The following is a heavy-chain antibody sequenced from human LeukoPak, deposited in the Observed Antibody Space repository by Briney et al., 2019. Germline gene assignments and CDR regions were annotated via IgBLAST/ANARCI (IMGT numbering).Heavy chain of an antibody. CDR1: GGSFSGYY. V-gene: IGHV4-34*01. CDR2: INHSGST. Sequence: NPSETLSLTCALYGGSFSGYYWSWIRQPPGKGLEWIGEINHSGSTNYNPSLKSRVTISVDTSKNQFSLKLSSVTAADTAVYYCARNQGDYDFWSPWRGWFDPWGQGTLVTVSS. J-gene: IGHJ5*02. D-gene: IGHD3-3*01. CDR3: ARNQGDYDFWSPWRGWFDP.